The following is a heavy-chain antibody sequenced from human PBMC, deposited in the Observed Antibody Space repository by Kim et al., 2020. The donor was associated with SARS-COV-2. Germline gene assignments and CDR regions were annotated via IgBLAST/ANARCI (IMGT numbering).Heavy chain of an antibody. CDR2: INHSGST. Sequence: SETLSLTCAVYGGSFSGYYWSWIRQPPGKGLEWIGEINHSGSTNYNPSLKSRVTISVDTSKNQFSLKLSSVTAADTAVYYCARARITMVRGVIKEPYHADYMDVWGKGTTVTVSS. CDR3: ARARITMVRGVIKEPYHADYMDV. J-gene: IGHJ6*03. V-gene: IGHV4-34*01. CDR1: GGSFSGYY. D-gene: IGHD3-10*01.